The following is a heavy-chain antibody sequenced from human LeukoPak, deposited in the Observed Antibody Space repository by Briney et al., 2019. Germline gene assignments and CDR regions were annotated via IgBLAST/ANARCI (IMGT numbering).Heavy chain of an antibody. CDR2: IYYSGST. CDR3: ARSPGLLTPYYYYGMDV. CDR1: GGSISSYY. D-gene: IGHD2-15*01. V-gene: IGHV4-59*01. J-gene: IGHJ6*02. Sequence: SETLSLTCTVSGGSISSYYWSWIRQPPGKGLEWIGYIYYSGSTNYNPSLKSRVTISVDTSKNQFSLKLSSVTAADTAVYYCARSPGLLTPYYYYGMDVWGQGTTVTVSS.